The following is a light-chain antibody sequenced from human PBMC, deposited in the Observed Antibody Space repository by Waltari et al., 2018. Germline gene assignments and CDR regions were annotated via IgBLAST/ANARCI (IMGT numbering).Light chain of an antibody. CDR3: QQSYSTPRT. CDR2: AAS. J-gene: IGKJ1*01. Sequence: DIQMTQSPCSLSASVGDRVTITCRASQSISSYLNWYQQKPGKAPKLLIYAASSLQSGGPSRFSGSGSGTDFTLTISSLQPEDFATYYCQQSYSTPRTFGQGTKVEIK. CDR1: QSISSY. V-gene: IGKV1-39*01.